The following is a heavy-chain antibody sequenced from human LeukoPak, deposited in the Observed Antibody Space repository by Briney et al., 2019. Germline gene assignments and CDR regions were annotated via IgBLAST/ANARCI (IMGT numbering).Heavy chain of an antibody. CDR2: MNPNSGNT. V-gene: IGHV1-8*02. CDR3: ARGWISETDY. CDR1: GYTFTGYY. Sequence: ASVKVSCKASGYTFTGYYMHWVRQAPGQGLEWMGWMNPNSGNTGYAQKFQGRVTMTRNTSISTAYMELSSLRSEDTAVYYCARGWISETDYWGQGTLVTVSS. J-gene: IGHJ4*02. D-gene: IGHD5-12*01.